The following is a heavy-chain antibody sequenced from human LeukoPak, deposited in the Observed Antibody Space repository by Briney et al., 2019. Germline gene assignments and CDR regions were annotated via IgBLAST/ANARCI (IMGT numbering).Heavy chain of an antibody. J-gene: IGHJ4*02. CDR2: ISLTGGNT. D-gene: IGHD5-18*01. V-gene: IGHV3-23*01. Sequence: GGSLRLSCAASGFTFISYGMSWVRQAPGKGLEWVSSISLTGGNTYYADSVKGRFTISRDNSKNILYLYMHSLRAEDTAVYYCAKADAAIRGQVRPGFALDHWGQGTLVTVSS. CDR3: AKADAAIRGQVRPGFALDH. CDR1: GFTFISYG.